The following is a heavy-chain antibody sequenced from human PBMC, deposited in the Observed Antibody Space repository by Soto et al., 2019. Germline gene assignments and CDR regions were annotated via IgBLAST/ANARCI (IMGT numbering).Heavy chain of an antibody. Sequence: QVQLQESGPGLVKPSQTLSLTCTVSGGSISSGDYYWSWIRQPPGKGLEWIGYIYYSGSTYYNPSLKSRVTISVDTSKNQFSLKLSSVTAADTAVYYCARDHYSSSWYGILGLFDPWGQGTLVTVSS. V-gene: IGHV4-30-4*01. J-gene: IGHJ5*02. CDR2: IYYSGST. D-gene: IGHD6-13*01. CDR1: GGSISSGDYY. CDR3: ARDHYSSSWYGILGLFDP.